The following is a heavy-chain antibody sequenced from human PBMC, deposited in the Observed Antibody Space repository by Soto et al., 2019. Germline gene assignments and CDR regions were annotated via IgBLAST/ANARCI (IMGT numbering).Heavy chain of an antibody. CDR2: IKQDGSEK. CDR1: GFTFSSYW. CDR3: ARGNRRRYTGYDFDY. D-gene: IGHD5-12*01. J-gene: IGHJ4*02. V-gene: IGHV3-7*01. Sequence: EVQLVESGGGLVQPGGSLRLSCAASGFTFSSYWMNWVRQAPGKGLEWVANIKQDGSEKYYVDSVKGRFTISKDSAKNSLYLQMDSLRAEDTAVYYCARGNRRRYTGYDFDYWGQGTRVTVSS.